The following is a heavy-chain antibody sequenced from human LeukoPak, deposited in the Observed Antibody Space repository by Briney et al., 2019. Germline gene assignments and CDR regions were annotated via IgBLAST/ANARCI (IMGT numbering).Heavy chain of an antibody. J-gene: IGHJ4*02. D-gene: IGHD3-22*01. Sequence: GASVKVSCKASGYTFTNFFMHWVRQAPGQGLEWMGIINPISGGTDYAPKFQGRVTMTRDTSTSTVYMELSGLRSEDTAVYYCARSYYYDTSNNYFDYWGQGTLVTVSS. CDR1: GYTFTNFF. V-gene: IGHV1-46*01. CDR2: INPISGGT. CDR3: ARSYYYDTSNNYFDY.